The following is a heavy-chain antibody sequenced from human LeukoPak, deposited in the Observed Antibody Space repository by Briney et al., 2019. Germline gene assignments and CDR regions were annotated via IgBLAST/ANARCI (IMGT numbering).Heavy chain of an antibody. CDR3: AREYCSGGSCYFDY. D-gene: IGHD2-15*01. CDR1: GGSISSYY. V-gene: IGHV4-59*12. J-gene: IGHJ4*02. CDR2: IYYSGST. Sequence: SETLSLTCTVSGGSISSYYWSWIRQPPGKGLEWIGYIYYSGSTNYNPSLKSRVTISVDTSKNQFSLKLSSVTAADTAVYYCAREYCSGGSCYFDYWGQGTLVTVSS.